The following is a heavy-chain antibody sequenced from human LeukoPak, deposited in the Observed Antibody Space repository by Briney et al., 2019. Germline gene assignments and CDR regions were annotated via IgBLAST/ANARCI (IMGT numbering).Heavy chain of an antibody. J-gene: IGHJ4*02. V-gene: IGHV4-34*01. D-gene: IGHD5-18*01. CDR1: GGSFSGYY. CDR3: AATPYSSDLIDY. CDR2: INHSGST. Sequence: NPSETLSLTCAVYGGSFSGYYWSWTRQPPGKGLEWIGEINHSGSTNYNPSLKSRVTISVDTSKNQFSLKLSSVTAADTAVYYCAATPYSSDLIDYWGQGTLVTVSS.